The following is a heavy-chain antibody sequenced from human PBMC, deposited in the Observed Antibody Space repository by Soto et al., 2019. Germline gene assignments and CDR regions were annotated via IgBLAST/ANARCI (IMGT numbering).Heavy chain of an antibody. CDR2: IIPIFGTA. V-gene: IGHV1-69*12. CDR1: GGTFSSYA. D-gene: IGHD4-17*01. CDR3: ARATPIYGDYAQDAFDI. J-gene: IGHJ3*02. Sequence: QVQLVQSGAEVKKPGSSVKVSCKASGGTFSSYAISWVRQAPGQGLEWMGGIIPIFGTANYAQKFQGRVTITADESTSTGYMELSSLRSEDTAVYYCARATPIYGDYAQDAFDIWGQGTMVTVSS.